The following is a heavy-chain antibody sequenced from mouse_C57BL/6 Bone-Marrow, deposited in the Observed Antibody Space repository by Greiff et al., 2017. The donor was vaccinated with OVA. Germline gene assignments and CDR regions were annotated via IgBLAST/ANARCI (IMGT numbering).Heavy chain of an antibody. CDR1: GYTFTGYE. Sequence: QVQLQQSGAELVKPGASVTLSCKASGYTFTGYEMPWVKQTPGHGLEWIGAIDPGTGGTAYNQKFKGKAILTADKSSSTAYMELSSLTSEDSAVYYETGENYLYSDDSYAIDYWGQGTSVTVSS. V-gene: IGHV1-15*01. D-gene: IGHD2-13*01. CDR3: TGENYLYSDDSYAIDY. CDR2: IDPGTGGT. J-gene: IGHJ2*02.